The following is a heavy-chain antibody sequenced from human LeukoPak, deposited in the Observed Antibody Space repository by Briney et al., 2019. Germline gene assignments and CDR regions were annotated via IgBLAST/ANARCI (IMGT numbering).Heavy chain of an antibody. CDR1: GFAFSSYA. J-gene: IGHJ5*01. Sequence: GGSLRLSCAASGFAFSSYAMTWVRQAPGRGLEWVSAISGSGGITYYADSVRGRFTISRDNSKNTLNLQMNSLGAEDTAVYYCAKDRDGQGAFPDSWGHGTLVTVS. V-gene: IGHV3-23*01. CDR3: AKDRDGQGAFPDS. CDR2: ISGSGGIT. D-gene: IGHD1-26*01.